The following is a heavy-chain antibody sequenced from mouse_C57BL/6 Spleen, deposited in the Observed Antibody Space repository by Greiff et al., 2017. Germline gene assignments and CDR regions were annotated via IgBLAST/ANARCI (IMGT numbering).Heavy chain of an antibody. CDR1: GYSFTDYN. D-gene: IGHD1-1*01. V-gene: IGHV1-39*01. CDR3: ARRYYIDY. CDR2: INPNYGTT. Sequence: VPLQQSGPELVKPGASVKLSCKASGYSFTDYNMNWVQQSNGKSLEWIAVINPNYGTTSFNQKFKGKATLTVDQSSSTAYMQHNSLTAEDSAVYDYARRYYIDYWGQGTTGTVSS. J-gene: IGHJ4*01.